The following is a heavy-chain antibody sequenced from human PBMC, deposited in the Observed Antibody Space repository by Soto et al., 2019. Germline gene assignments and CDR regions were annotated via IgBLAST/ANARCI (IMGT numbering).Heavy chain of an antibody. V-gene: IGHV1-69*01. CDR1: GGTFTNYD. CDR3: AWTLAFCGGNCYLPNFDT. Sequence: QVQLVQSGTEVQKPGSSVKLSCKTSGGTFTNYDISWVRQAPGQGLEWMGGIIPLFGSPHYSPKFEGRVTITADEVSTIAHLELSSLRFDDTAVYFCAWTLAFCGGNCYLPNFDTWGQGTLVIVSS. J-gene: IGHJ4*02. D-gene: IGHD2-21*01. CDR2: IIPLFGSP.